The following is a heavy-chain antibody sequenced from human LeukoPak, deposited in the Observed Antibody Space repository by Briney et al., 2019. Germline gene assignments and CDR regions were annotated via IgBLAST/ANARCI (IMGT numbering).Heavy chain of an antibody. J-gene: IGHJ4*02. CDR3: AKVATWTYFDS. V-gene: IGHV3-23*01. D-gene: IGHD3/OR15-3a*01. Sequence: QRGGSLRLSCEASGFTFSSYWMSWGRQAPGRGLEWVSSIGDSGVPTYYADSVKGRFTISRDNSQNTLYLQMNSLRADDTAVYYCAKVATWTYFDSWGQGTLDTVSS. CDR1: GFTFSSYW. CDR2: IGDSGVPT.